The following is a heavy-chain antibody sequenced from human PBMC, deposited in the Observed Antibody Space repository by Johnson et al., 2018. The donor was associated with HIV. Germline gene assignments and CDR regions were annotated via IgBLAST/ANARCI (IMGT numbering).Heavy chain of an antibody. V-gene: IGHV3-33*08. Sequence: QEKLVESGGGVVQPGKSLTLSCVGSGLSFSNFGIHWVRQAPGKGPEWVAVISFDGNLKKYADSVKGRFTISRDNSKNSLYLQMNSLRVEDTAVYYCARIPGSGWEHDAFDIWGQGTLVTVSS. CDR1: GLSFSNFG. CDR2: ISFDGNLK. D-gene: IGHD6-19*01. J-gene: IGHJ3*02. CDR3: ARIPGSGWEHDAFDI.